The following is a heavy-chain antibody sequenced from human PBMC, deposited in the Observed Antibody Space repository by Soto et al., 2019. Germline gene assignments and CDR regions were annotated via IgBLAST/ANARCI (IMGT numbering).Heavy chain of an antibody. CDR2: ISYDGSNK. CDR1: GFTFSSYA. V-gene: IGHV3-30-3*01. J-gene: IGHJ4*02. Sequence: RLSCAASGFTFSSYAMHWVRQAPGKGLEWVAVISYDGSNKYYADSVKGRFTISRDNSKNTLYLQMNSLRAEDTAVYYCARVGWYVPGYYFDYWGQGTLVTVSS. CDR3: ARVGWYVPGYYFDY. D-gene: IGHD6-13*01.